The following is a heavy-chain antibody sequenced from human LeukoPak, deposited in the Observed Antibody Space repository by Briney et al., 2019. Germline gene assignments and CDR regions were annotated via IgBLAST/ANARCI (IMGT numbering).Heavy chain of an antibody. Sequence: SVKVSCKASGGTFSSYAISWVRQAPGQGLEWMGGIIPIFGTANYAQKFQGRVTITADESTSTAYMELSSLRSEDTAVYYCARDLPTTVTTFDYWGQGTLVTVSS. V-gene: IGHV1-69*13. CDR2: IIPIFGTA. CDR1: GGTFSSYA. J-gene: IGHJ4*02. CDR3: ARDLPTTVTTFDY. D-gene: IGHD4-17*01.